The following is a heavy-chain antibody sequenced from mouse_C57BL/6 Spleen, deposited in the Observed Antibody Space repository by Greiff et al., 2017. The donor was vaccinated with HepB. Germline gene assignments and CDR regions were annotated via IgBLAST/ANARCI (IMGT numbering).Heavy chain of an antibody. CDR1: GYTFTGYW. D-gene: IGHD2-5*01. V-gene: IGHV1-9*01. Sequence: QVQLQQSGAELMKPGASVKLSCKATGYTFTGYWIEWVKQRPGHGLEWIGEILPGSGSTNYNEKFKGKATFTADTSSNTAYIQISSLTTEDSAIYYCAKVYSIYGGYYAMDYWGQGPSVTVSS. J-gene: IGHJ4*01. CDR3: AKVYSIYGGYYAMDY. CDR2: ILPGSGST.